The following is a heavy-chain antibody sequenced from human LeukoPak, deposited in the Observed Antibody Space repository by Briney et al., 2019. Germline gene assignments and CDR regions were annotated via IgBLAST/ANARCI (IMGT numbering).Heavy chain of an antibody. CDR3: ARGANGGNSGYYYYGMDV. J-gene: IGHJ6*02. V-gene: IGHV3-23*01. Sequence: GGSLRLSCAASGFTFSSYAMSWVRQAPGKGLEWVSTISGSGGSTYYADSVKGRFTISRDNSKNTLYVQMNSLRAEDTAVYYCARGANGGNSGYYYYGMDVWGQGTTVTVSS. CDR2: ISGSGGST. D-gene: IGHD4-23*01. CDR1: GFTFSSYA.